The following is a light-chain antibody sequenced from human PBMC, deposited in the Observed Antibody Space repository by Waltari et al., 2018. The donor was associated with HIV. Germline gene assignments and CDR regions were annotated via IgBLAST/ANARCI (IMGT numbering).Light chain of an antibody. CDR2: GVN. CDR1: PTYFDLHNF. CDR3: TTYTAKDSLL. V-gene: IGLV2-14*01. J-gene: IGLJ2*01. Sequence: SALTQPASVSGSPGQSVTISCTGTPTYFDLHNFLSWYQQHPGKAPQLIIFGVNSRPSGISSRFSASKSGDTASLTISGLQSGDEADYYCTTYTAKDSLLIGSGTKLTVL.